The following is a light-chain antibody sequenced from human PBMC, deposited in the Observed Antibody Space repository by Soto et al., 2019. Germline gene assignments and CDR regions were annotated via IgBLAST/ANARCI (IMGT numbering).Light chain of an antibody. Sequence: QSVLTQPPSVSGTPGQRVIISCSGSRSNIGSNSVNWYQQLPGTAPKLLIYINDQRPSGVPDRFSGSTSGTSVSLAISGLQSEDEADYCCASWDDRLKGYVFGTGTRSPS. CDR1: RSNIGSNS. V-gene: IGLV1-44*01. CDR2: IND. CDR3: ASWDDRLKGYV. J-gene: IGLJ1*01.